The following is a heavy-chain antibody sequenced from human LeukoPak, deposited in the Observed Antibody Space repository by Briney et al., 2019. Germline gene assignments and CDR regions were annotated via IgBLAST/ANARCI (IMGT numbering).Heavy chain of an antibody. V-gene: IGHV1-24*01. J-gene: IGHJ4*02. CDR1: GGTFSSYA. D-gene: IGHD3-3*01. CDR2: FDPEDGET. CDR3: ATGGHYYDFWSGYSH. Sequence: RASVKVSCKASGGTFSSYAISWVRQAPGQGLEWMGGFDPEDGETIYAQKFQGRVTMTEDTSTDTAYMELSSLRSEDTAVYYCATGGHYYDFWSGYSHWGQGTLVTVSS.